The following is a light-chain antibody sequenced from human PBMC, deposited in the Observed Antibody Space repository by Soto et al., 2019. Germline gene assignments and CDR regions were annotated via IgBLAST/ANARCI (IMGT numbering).Light chain of an antibody. J-gene: IGKJ2*01. CDR2: GAS. CDR1: PSVSSNY. Sequence: EIVLTQSPGTLSLSPGERATLSRRASPSVSSNYLARFQQKPGHAPRPLIYGASSRASGIPDRFSGSGSGTDFTLTISRLEPEDFAVYYCQQYGSSPYTFGQGTKLEIK. CDR3: QQYGSSPYT. V-gene: IGKV3-20*01.